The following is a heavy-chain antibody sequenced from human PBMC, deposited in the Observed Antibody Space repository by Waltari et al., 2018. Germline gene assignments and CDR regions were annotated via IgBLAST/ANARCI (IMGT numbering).Heavy chain of an antibody. D-gene: IGHD4-17*01. CDR1: GYTFTSYD. Sequence: QVQLVQSGAEVKKPGASVKVSCKASGYTFTSYDINGVRQATGQGLESMGWRNPNSGNTGCAHKVQGRVTMTRNTSISTAYMELSSLRSEDTAAYYCAGGRRGGYGDLYDYWAQGTLVTVSS. V-gene: IGHV1-8*01. CDR3: AGGRRGGYGDLYDY. CDR2: RNPNSGNT. J-gene: IGHJ4*02.